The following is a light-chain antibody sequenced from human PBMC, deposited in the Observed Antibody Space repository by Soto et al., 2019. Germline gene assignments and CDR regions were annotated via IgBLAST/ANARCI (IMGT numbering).Light chain of an antibody. J-gene: IGLJ3*02. CDR3: AAWDDSLNVWV. CDR1: SSNIGSNT. Sequence: QAVVTQPPSASGTPGQRVTISCSGSSSNIGSNTVNWYQQLPGTAPKLLIYSNNQRPSGVPDLFSGSKSGTSASLAISGLQSEDEADYYCAAWDDSLNVWVFGGGTKVTVL. CDR2: SNN. V-gene: IGLV1-44*01.